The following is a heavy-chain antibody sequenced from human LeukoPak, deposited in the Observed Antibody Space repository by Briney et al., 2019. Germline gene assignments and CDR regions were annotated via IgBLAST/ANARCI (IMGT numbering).Heavy chain of an antibody. V-gene: IGHV4-59*01. D-gene: IGHD3-22*01. J-gene: IGHJ4*02. Sequence: PSETLSLTCAVYGGSFSGYYWSWIRQPPGKGLEWIGYIYYSGSTNYNPSLKSRVTISVDTSKNQFSLKLSSVTAADTAVYYCARSRRYYDSSGFLGLWGQGTLVTVSS. CDR2: IYYSGST. CDR3: ARSRRYYDSSGFLGL. CDR1: GGSFSGYY.